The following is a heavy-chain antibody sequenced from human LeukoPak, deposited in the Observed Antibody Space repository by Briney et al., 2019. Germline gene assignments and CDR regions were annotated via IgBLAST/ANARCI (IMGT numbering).Heavy chain of an antibody. J-gene: IGHJ4*02. CDR3: ARDRYYDSSGYEELDY. V-gene: IGHV1-2*02. Sequence: ASVKVSCKASGYTFTGYYMHWVRQAPGQGLEWMGWINPNSGGTNYAQKFQGRVTMTRDTSISTAYMELSRLRSDDTAVYYCARDRYYDSSGYEELDYWGQGTLVTVSS. CDR2: INPNSGGT. D-gene: IGHD3-22*01. CDR1: GYTFTGYY.